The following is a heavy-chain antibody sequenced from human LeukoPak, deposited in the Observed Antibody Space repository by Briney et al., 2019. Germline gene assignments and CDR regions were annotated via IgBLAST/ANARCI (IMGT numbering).Heavy chain of an antibody. Sequence: SVKVSCKASGGTFSSYAISWVRQAPGQGLEWMGGITPIFGTANYAQKFQGRVTITADESTSTAYMELSSLRSEDTAVYYCASGNSNPSYYYGMDVWGQGTTVTVSS. CDR1: GGTFSSYA. D-gene: IGHD4-11*01. CDR2: ITPIFGTA. CDR3: ASGNSNPSYYYGMDV. V-gene: IGHV1-69*13. J-gene: IGHJ6*02.